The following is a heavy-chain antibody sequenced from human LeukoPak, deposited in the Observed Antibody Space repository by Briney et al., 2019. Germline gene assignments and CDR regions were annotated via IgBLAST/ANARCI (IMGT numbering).Heavy chain of an antibody. CDR3: AKSSGAPVYYGMDV. CDR1: GFTLSSYA. J-gene: IGHJ6*02. V-gene: IGHV3-23*01. CDR2: VDGGGGGT. Sequence: PGGSLRLSCAASGFTLSSYAMTWVRQAPGRGLEWVSSVDGGGGGTYYADSVKGRFTISRDNSKNTLYLQMNSLRAEDTAVYYCAKSSGAPVYYGMDVWGQGTTVTVSS. D-gene: IGHD1-26*01.